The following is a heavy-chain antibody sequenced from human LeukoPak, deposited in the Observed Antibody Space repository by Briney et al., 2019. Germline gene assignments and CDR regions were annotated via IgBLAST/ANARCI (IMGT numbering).Heavy chain of an antibody. V-gene: IGHV3-21*04. CDR2: SSGSSSYI. Sequence: PGGSLTLAWAASGSTSSSYSRNWVRQAQGKVLDWVSSSSGSSSYIYYADSVKGRFTISRDNSKNTLNLQMNSLRAEDTALYYCAKDQNYESSGYYGGFDCWGQGTLVTVSS. CDR1: GSTSSSYS. CDR3: AKDQNYESSGYYGGFDC. D-gene: IGHD3-22*01. J-gene: IGHJ4*02.